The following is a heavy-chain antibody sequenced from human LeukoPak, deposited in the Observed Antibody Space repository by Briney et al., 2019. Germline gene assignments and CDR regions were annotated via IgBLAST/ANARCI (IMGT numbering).Heavy chain of an antibody. CDR2: ISGSGGST. J-gene: IGHJ4*02. Sequence: HPGGSLRLSCAASGFTFSKSAMSWVRQAPGKGLEWVSAISGSGGSTYYADSVKGRFTISRDNSKNTLYLQMNSLRAEDTAVYYCAKDRGIQLWLPGYYFDYWGQGTLVTVSS. CDR1: GFTFSKSA. D-gene: IGHD5-18*01. V-gene: IGHV3-23*01. CDR3: AKDRGIQLWLPGYYFDY.